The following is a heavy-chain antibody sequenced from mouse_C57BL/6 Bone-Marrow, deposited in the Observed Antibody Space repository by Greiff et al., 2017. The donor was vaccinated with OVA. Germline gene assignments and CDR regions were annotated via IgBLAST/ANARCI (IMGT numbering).Heavy chain of an antibody. J-gene: IGHJ4*01. D-gene: IGHD1-1*01. V-gene: IGHV1-50*01. Sequence: QVQLQQSGAELVKPGASVKLSCKASGYTFTSYWMQWVKQRPGQGLEWIGEIDPSDRYTNYNQKFKGKATLTVDTSSSTAYMQLSSLTSEDSAVYYCAIICPITTLVARAMDYWGQGTSVTVSS. CDR3: AIICPITTLVARAMDY. CDR2: IDPSDRYT. CDR1: GYTFTSYW.